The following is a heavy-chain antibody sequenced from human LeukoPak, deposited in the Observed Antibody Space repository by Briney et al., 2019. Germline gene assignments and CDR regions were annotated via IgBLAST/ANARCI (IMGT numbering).Heavy chain of an antibody. V-gene: IGHV1-8*01. CDR2: MNPNSGNT. CDR1: GYTFTSYD. J-gene: IGHJ3*02. Sequence: ASVKVSCKASGYTFTSYDINWVRQATGQGLEWMGWMNPNSGNTGYAQKFQGRVTMTRNTSISTAYMELSSLRSEDTAVYYCARVETYDILTGYYFDAFDIWGQGTMVTVSS. D-gene: IGHD3-9*01. CDR3: ARVETYDILTGYYFDAFDI.